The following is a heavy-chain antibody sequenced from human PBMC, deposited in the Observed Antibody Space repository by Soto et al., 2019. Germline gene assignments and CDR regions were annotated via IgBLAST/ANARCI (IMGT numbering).Heavy chain of an antibody. J-gene: IGHJ4*02. CDR1: GFTFSSFN. CDR2: ISTSSSTI. V-gene: IGHV3-48*01. Sequence: GGSLRLSCAASGFTFSSFNMNWVRQAPGKGLEWVSYISTSSSTIYYADSVKGRFTISRDNAKSSLYLQMNGLRAEETAVYYCARDLFSGYDRGYFDYWGQGTLVTVSS. CDR3: ARDLFSGYDRGYFDY. D-gene: IGHD5-12*01.